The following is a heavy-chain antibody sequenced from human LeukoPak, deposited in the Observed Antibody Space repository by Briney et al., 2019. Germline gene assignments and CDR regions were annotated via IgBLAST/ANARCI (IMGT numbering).Heavy chain of an antibody. J-gene: IGHJ5*02. D-gene: IGHD6-13*01. CDR3: ARDRSAAGTNWFDP. V-gene: IGHV1-58*02. Sequence: GASVKVSCKASGFTFTSSAMQWVRQARGQRLEWIGWIVVGSGNTNYAQKFQERVTITRDMSTSTAYMELSSLRSEDTAVYYCARDRSAAGTNWFDPWGQGTLVTVSS. CDR2: IVVGSGNT. CDR1: GFTFTSSA.